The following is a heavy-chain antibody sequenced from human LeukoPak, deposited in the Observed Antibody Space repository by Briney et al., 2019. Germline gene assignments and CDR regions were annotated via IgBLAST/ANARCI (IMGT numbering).Heavy chain of an antibody. CDR1: GFTFSSYA. Sequence: PGGSLRLSCAASGFTFSSYAMSWVRQAPGKGLEWVSAISGSGGSTYYADSVKGRFTISRDNSKNTLYLQMNSLRAEDTALYYCARWNIRGTAHQLDYWGQGTLVTVSS. CDR3: ARWNIRGTAHQLDY. J-gene: IGHJ4*02. V-gene: IGHV3-23*01. CDR2: ISGSGGST. D-gene: IGHD2/OR15-2a*01.